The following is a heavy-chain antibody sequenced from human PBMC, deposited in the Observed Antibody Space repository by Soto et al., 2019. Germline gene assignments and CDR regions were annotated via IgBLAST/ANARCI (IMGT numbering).Heavy chain of an antibody. J-gene: IGHJ5*02. CDR3: AQLSSITMVRKYNWFDP. CDR1: GFTFSSYA. CDR2: ISGSGGST. V-gene: IGHV3-23*01. Sequence: EVQLLESGGGLVQPGGSLRLSCAASGFTFSSYAMSWVRQAPGKGLEWVSAISGSGGSTYYADSVKGRFTISRDNSKNTLYLQMNSLRAEDTAVYYCAQLSSITMVRKYNWFDPWGQGTLVTVSS. D-gene: IGHD3-10*01.